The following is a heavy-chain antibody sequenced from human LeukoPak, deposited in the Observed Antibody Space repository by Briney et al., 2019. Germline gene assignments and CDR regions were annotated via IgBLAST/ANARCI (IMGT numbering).Heavy chain of an antibody. V-gene: IGHV3-30-3*01. Sequence: GGSLRLSCAASGFTFSSYAMHWVRQAPGKGLEWVAVISYDGSNKYYADSVKGRFIISRDNSKNTLYLQMNSLRAEDTAVYYCARVFRGVRGVTFDYWGQGTLVTVSS. CDR2: ISYDGSNK. CDR3: ARVFRGVRGVTFDY. CDR1: GFTFSSYA. D-gene: IGHD3-10*01. J-gene: IGHJ4*02.